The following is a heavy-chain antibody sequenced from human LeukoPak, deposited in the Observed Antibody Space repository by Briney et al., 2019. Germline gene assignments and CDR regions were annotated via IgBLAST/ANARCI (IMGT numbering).Heavy chain of an antibody. CDR2: ISAYNGNT. CDR3: ARDPLFLEWFPPLDY. CDR1: GYTFTSYG. Sequence: GASVTVSCKASGYTFTSYGISWVRQAPGQGLEWMGWISAYNGNTNYAQRLQGRVTMTTDTSTSTAYMELRSLRSDDTAVYYCARDPLFLEWFPPLDYWGQGILVTVSS. J-gene: IGHJ4*02. D-gene: IGHD3-3*01. V-gene: IGHV1-18*01.